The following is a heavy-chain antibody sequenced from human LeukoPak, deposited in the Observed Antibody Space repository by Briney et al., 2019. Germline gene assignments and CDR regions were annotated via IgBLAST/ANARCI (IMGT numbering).Heavy chain of an antibody. CDR3: ARHKSGYSHGVVDY. J-gene: IGHJ4*02. CDR2: IYYSGIT. V-gene: IGHV4-39*01. D-gene: IGHD5-18*01. Sequence: SETLSLTCTVSGGSIRSNSYYWGWIRQPPGKGLEWIGTIYYSGITYYNPSLESRGTMSVDTSKNQFSLKLSPVTAADTAVYYCARHKSGYSHGVVDYWGQGMLVTVSS. CDR1: GGSIRSNSYY.